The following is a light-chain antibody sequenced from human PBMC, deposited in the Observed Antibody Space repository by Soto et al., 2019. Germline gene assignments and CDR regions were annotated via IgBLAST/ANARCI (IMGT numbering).Light chain of an antibody. CDR1: SRDVGSYNR. Sequence: QSALTQPPSVSGSPGQSVTISCTGTSRDVGSYNRVSWYQQPPGTAPKLMIYEVSNRPSGVPDRFSGSKSGNTASLTISGLQAEDEADYYCSLYTSSSTLVFGGGTKVIVL. CDR3: SLYTSSSTLV. J-gene: IGLJ2*01. V-gene: IGLV2-18*01. CDR2: EVS.